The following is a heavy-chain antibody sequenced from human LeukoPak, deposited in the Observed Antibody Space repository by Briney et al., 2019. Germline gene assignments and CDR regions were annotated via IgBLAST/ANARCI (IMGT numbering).Heavy chain of an antibody. Sequence: GGSLRLSCAASEFTFGSYAMTWVRQAPGKGLEWVSGISGSGTTKYYAESVKGRFTISRDNSKNTVYLQMSSLRAEDTAVYYCVKVIYSNYGYFDYWGQGTLVTVSS. D-gene: IGHD4-11*01. CDR1: EFTFGSYA. J-gene: IGHJ4*02. CDR3: VKVIYSNYGYFDY. CDR2: ISGSGTTK. V-gene: IGHV3-23*01.